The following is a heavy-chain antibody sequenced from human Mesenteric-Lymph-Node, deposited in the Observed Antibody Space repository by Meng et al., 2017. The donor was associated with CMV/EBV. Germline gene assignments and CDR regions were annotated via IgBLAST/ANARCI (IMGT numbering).Heavy chain of an antibody. CDR3: ARGDKPKNFDY. Sequence: SETLSLTCTVSGYSISSGNYWGWIRQPPGKGLEWIGSIYLTGNTNYNPSLKSRVTISVDTSKNQFSLKLSSVTAADTAVYYCARGDKPKNFDYWGQGTLVTVSS. CDR1: GYSISSGNY. V-gene: IGHV4-38-2*02. CDR2: IYLTGNT. J-gene: IGHJ4*02.